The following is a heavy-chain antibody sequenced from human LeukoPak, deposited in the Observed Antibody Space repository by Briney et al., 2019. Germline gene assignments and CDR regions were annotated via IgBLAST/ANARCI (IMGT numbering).Heavy chain of an antibody. V-gene: IGHV3-48*03. Sequence: GGSLRLSGAASGFTFGSYERNWFRQPPGKGLEGVSYISSSGSTIYYADSVKSRFTISRDNAKNSLYLQMNSLRAEDTAVYYCAELGITMIGGVWGKGTTVTISS. CDR3: AELGITMIGGV. CDR1: GFTFGSYE. D-gene: IGHD3-10*02. J-gene: IGHJ6*04. CDR2: ISSSGSTI.